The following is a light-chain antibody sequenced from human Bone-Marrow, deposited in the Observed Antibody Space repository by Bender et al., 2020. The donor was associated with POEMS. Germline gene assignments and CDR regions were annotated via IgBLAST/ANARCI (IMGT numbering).Light chain of an antibody. CDR2: EVI. CDR1: INDVGAYHY. V-gene: IGLV2-8*01. Sequence: QSALTQPPSASGSPGQSVTISCTGTINDVGAYHYVSWYQQHPGKAPKLMIYEVIKRPSGVPERFSGSNSGNTATLTISGTQTMDEADYYCQACDYNTFVFGPGTRVTV. CDR3: QACDYNTFV. J-gene: IGLJ1*01.